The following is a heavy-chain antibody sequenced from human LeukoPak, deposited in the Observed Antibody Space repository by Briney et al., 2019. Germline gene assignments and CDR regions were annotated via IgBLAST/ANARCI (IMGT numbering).Heavy chain of an antibody. V-gene: IGHV1-2*02. CDR3: ARVAYSSGWYCDNWFDP. CDR2: INPNSGGT. Sequence: ASVNVSCKASGYTFTGYYMHWVRQAPGQGLEWMGWINPNSGGTNYAQKFQGRVTMTRDTSISTAYMELSRLRSDDTAVYYCARVAYSSGWYCDNWFDPWGQGTLVTVSS. CDR1: GYTFTGYY. J-gene: IGHJ5*02. D-gene: IGHD6-19*01.